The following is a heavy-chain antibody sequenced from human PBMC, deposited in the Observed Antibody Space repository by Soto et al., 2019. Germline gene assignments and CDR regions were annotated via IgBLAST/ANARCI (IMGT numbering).Heavy chain of an antibody. CDR1: GFTFSTYW. V-gene: IGHV3-74*01. D-gene: IGHD5-12*01. CDR2: INSDGSST. CDR3: AREAVYSGYDE. Sequence: PGESLRLSCAASGFTFSTYWMHWVRQAPGTGLVWVSRINSDGSSTSYADSVKGRFTISRDNAKNTLYLQMNSLRAEDTAVYYCAREAVYSGYDEWGQGTLVTVSS. J-gene: IGHJ4*02.